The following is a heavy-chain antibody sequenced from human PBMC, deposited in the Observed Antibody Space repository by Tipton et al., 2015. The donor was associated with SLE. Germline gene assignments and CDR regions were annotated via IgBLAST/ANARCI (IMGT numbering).Heavy chain of an antibody. V-gene: IGHV4-39*07. CDR1: GGSVSNYTYY. J-gene: IGHJ6*03. Sequence: TLSLTCSVSGGSVSNYTYYWGWIRQPPGKGLEWIASLYYTGNSYYNPSLKSRVTTSLDLSKNQFSLKLSSVTAADTAVYYCARVPFYYYYYRDVWGKGTTVTVSS. CDR3: ARVPFYYYYYRDV. CDR2: LYYTGNS.